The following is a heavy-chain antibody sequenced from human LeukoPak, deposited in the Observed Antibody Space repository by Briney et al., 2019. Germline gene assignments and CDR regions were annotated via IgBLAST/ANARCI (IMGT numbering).Heavy chain of an antibody. D-gene: IGHD3-22*01. CDR2: IYYSGST. CDR3: ARTGYYNSSVLDY. J-gene: IGHJ4*02. V-gene: IGHV4-31*03. CDR1: GGSISSGGYY. Sequence: SQTLSLTCTVSGGSISSGGYYWSWIRQHPGKGLEWIGYIYYSGSTYYNPSLKSRVTISVDTSKNKLCLKLRSVTTADTAVYFCARTGYYNSSVLDYWGQGTLVTVSS.